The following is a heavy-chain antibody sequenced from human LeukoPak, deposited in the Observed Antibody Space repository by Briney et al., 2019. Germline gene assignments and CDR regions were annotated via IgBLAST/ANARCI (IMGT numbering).Heavy chain of an antibody. D-gene: IGHD4-17*01. CDR1: GYTFTGYY. J-gene: IGHJ4*02. CDR2: INPNSGGT. Sequence: ASVKVSCKASGYTFTGYYMHWVRQAPGQGFEWMGWINPNSGGTNYAQKFQGRVTMTRDTSISTAYMELSRLRSDDTAVYYCAGPEPDYGDYSFDYWGQGTLVTVSS. CDR3: AGPEPDYGDYSFDY. V-gene: IGHV1-2*02.